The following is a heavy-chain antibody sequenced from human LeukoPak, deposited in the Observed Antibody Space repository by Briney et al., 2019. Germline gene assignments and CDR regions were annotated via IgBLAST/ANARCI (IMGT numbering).Heavy chain of an antibody. V-gene: IGHV3-23*01. CDR2: ISNSGDTT. J-gene: IGHJ4*02. CDR1: GFTFSSYA. CDR3: ARGIGYYDSSGYLY. Sequence: HPGGSLRLSCAASGFTFSSYAMSWVRQAPGKGLEWVAAISNSGDTTYYGDSVKGRFTISRDNSKNTVALQMNSLRAEDTAVYYCARGIGYYDSSGYLYWGQGTLVTVSS. D-gene: IGHD3-22*01.